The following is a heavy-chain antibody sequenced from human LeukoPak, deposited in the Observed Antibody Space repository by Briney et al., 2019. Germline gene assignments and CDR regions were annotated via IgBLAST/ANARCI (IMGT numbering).Heavy chain of an antibody. Sequence: GGSLRLSCAASGFTFSSFGMHWVRQAPGKGLEWVTFIQYDGTNKYCADSVKGRFTVSRDNSKNTLYLQMNSLRAEDTAVYYCARDFPVGYYYDSTVPHAFDIWGQGTMVTVSS. D-gene: IGHD3-22*01. CDR3: ARDFPVGYYYDSTVPHAFDI. CDR2: IQYDGTNK. V-gene: IGHV3-30*02. CDR1: GFTFSSFG. J-gene: IGHJ3*02.